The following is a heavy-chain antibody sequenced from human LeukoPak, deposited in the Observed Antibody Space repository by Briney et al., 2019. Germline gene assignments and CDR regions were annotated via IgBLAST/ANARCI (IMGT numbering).Heavy chain of an antibody. CDR3: ARAYYNSGTSHFDF. CDR1: GFSFSIYT. V-gene: IGHV3-21*01. CDR2: INSGSNYI. Sequence: GGSLRLSCAASGFSFSIYTMNWVRQAPRKGLEWLSSINSGSNYIYYADSVKGRFTISRDNAKNSLYLQMNSLRAEDTAVYYCARAYYNSGTSHFDFWGRGTLITVSS. D-gene: IGHD3-10*01. J-gene: IGHJ4*02.